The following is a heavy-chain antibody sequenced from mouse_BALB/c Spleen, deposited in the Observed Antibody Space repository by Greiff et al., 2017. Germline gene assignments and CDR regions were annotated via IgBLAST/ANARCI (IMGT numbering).Heavy chain of an antibody. CDR1: GYTFTSYW. J-gene: IGHJ4*01. V-gene: IGHV1-5*01. D-gene: IGHD1-2*01. CDR2: IYPGNSDT. CDR3: TREDYGYYYAMDY. Sequence: VQLQQSGTVLARPGASVKMSCKASGYTFTSYWMHWVKQRPGQGLEWIGAIYPGNSDTSYNQKFKGKAKLTAVTSTSTAYMELSSLTNEDSAVYYCTREDYGYYYAMDYWGQGTSVTGSS.